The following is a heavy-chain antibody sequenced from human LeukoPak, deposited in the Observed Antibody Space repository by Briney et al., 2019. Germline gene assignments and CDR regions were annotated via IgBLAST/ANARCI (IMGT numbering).Heavy chain of an antibody. CDR2: MSSSGSTI. J-gene: IGHJ6*02. Sequence: GGSLRLSCAASGYTFSDCYMSWLRQATGRGLEWVSYMSSSGSTIYYADSVKGRFTISRDNAKNSMYLQMNSLRAEDTAVYYCARGSPRGTDYYYYGMDVWGQGTTVTVSS. V-gene: IGHV3-11*01. CDR1: GYTFSDCY. D-gene: IGHD2-15*01. CDR3: ARGSPRGTDYYYYGMDV.